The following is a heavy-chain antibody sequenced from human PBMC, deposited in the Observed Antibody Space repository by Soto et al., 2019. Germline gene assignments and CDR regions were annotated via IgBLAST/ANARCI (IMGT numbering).Heavy chain of an antibody. D-gene: IGHD6-13*01. J-gene: IGHJ4*02. CDR1: GFTFSTYA. CDR2: ISSSGGDT. CDR3: ARKTAGPRPFDY. V-gene: IGHV3-23*01. Sequence: EVHLLESGGGLVQPGGSLRLSCAASGFTFSTYAMSWVRQAPGKGLEWVSGISSSGGDTPSADSVKGRFTISRDNSKNTLYLQMNNLRVEDTAVYFCARKTAGPRPFDYWGQGTLVTVSS.